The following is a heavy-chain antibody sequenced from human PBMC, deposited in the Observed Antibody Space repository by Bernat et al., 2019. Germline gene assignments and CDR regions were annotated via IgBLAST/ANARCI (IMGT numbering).Heavy chain of an antibody. CDR2: IIPIFGTA. CDR1: GYTFTGYY. V-gene: IGHV1-69*01. D-gene: IGHD5-18*01. J-gene: IGHJ2*01. CDR3: AAPLGYSYGSQHNWYFDL. Sequence: QVQLVQSGAEVKKPGASVKVSCKASGYTFTGYYMHWVRQAPGQGLEWMGGIIPIFGTANYAQKFQGRVTITADESTSTAYMELSSLRSEDTAVYYCAAPLGYSYGSQHNWYFDLWGRGTLVTVSS.